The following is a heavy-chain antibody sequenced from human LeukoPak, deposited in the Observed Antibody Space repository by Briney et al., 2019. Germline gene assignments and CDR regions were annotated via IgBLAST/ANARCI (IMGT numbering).Heavy chain of an antibody. J-gene: IGHJ4*02. CDR2: IYYSGSS. Sequence: PSETLSLTCTVSDGSFWSWIRQPPGKGLEWIGYIYYSGSSNYNPSIKSRVTISVDTSKNHFSLKLSSVTAADTAVYYCARSPTKRVPEDYWGQGTLVTVSS. D-gene: IGHD2-2*01. CDR1: DGSF. V-gene: IGHV4-59*01. CDR3: ARSPTKRVPEDY.